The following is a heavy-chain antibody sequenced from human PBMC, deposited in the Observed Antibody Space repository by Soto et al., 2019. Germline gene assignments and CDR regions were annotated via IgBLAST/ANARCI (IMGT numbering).Heavy chain of an antibody. Sequence: ASVKVSCKASGYTFTSYGISWVRQAPGQGLEWMGWISAYNGNKNYAQKLPGRVTMTKDKSTSTAHMELRSLRSDDTAVYYCARDGCSSTSCSYYYYYGMDVSGKGTTVT. D-gene: IGHD2-2*01. CDR3: ARDGCSSTSCSYYYYYGMDV. V-gene: IGHV1-18*01. CDR2: ISAYNGNK. CDR1: GYTFTSYG. J-gene: IGHJ6*04.